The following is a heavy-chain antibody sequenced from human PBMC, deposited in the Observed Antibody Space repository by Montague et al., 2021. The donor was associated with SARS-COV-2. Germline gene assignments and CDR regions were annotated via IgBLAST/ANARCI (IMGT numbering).Heavy chain of an antibody. Sequence: SETLSLTCTVSGGSISSYSWSWIRQPPGKGLEWIGSIFYSGSTNYNSSLKSRVTISVDTSKKQFSLKLSSVTAADTAVYYCASLGLGGYDILTGYYQSGMDVWGQGTTVTVSS. V-gene: IGHV4-59*08. CDR2: IFYSGST. CDR1: GGSISSYS. CDR3: ASLGLGGYDILTGYYQSGMDV. J-gene: IGHJ6*02. D-gene: IGHD3-9*01.